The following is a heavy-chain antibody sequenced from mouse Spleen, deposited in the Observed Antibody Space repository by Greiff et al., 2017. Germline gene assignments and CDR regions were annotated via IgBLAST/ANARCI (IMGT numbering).Heavy chain of an antibody. D-gene: IGHD1-1*01. J-gene: IGHJ4*01. CDR1: GFSLTSYG. CDR3: ARWITTMVAKDYYAMDY. Sequence: QVQLQQSGPGLVQPSQSLSITCTVSGFSLTSYGVHWVRQSPGKGLEWLGVIWSGGSTDYNAAFISRLSISKDNSKSQVFFKMNSLQADDTAIYYCARWITTMVAKDYYAMDYWGQGTSVTVSS. CDR2: IWSGGST. V-gene: IGHV2-2*01.